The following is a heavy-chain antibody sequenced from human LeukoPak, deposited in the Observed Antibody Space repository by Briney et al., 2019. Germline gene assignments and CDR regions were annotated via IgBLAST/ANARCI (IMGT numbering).Heavy chain of an antibody. D-gene: IGHD6-13*01. Sequence: ASVKVFCKASGYTFTSYYMHWVRQAPGQGLEWMGIINPSGGSTSYAQKFQGRVTMTRDTSTSTVYMELSSLRSEDTAVYYCACRCSGAYSSSGWGQGTMVTVSS. J-gene: IGHJ3*01. CDR1: GYTFTSYY. V-gene: IGHV1-46*01. CDR3: ACRCSGAYSSSG. CDR2: INPSGGST.